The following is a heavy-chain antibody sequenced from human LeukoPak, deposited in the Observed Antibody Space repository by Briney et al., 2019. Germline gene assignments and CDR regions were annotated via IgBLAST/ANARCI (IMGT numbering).Heavy chain of an antibody. V-gene: IGHV4-30-2*01. J-gene: IGHJ4*02. CDR1: GGSISSGSYY. D-gene: IGHD3-10*01. Sequence: PSETLSLTCTVSGGSISSGSYYWSWIRQPPGKGLEWIGYIYHSGSTYYNPSLKSRVTISVDRSKNQFSLKLSSVTAADTAVYYCARVQFGEFDYWGQGTLVTVSS. CDR2: IYHSGST. CDR3: ARVQFGEFDY.